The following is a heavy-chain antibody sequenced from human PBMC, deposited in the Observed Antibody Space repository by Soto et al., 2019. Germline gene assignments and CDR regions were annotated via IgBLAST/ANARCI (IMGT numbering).Heavy chain of an antibody. CDR1: GDSVSSNSAA. J-gene: IGHJ6*03. CDR2: TYYRSKWYI. D-gene: IGHD1-1*01. CDR3: ARGSWDDVTGHYYMDV. V-gene: IGHV6-1*01. Sequence: QVPLQQSGPGLVKPSQTLSLTCDISGDSVSSNSAAWNWIRQTPSRGLECLGRTYYRSKWYINYAVSVKSRITVNPDTSKNQFSLQLNSVTPEDPAVYYCARGSWDDVTGHYYMDVWGKGTTVTVSS.